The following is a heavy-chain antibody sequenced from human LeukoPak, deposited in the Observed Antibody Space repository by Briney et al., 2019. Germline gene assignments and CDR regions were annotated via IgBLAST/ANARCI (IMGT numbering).Heavy chain of an antibody. CDR1: GFTFSSYW. V-gene: IGHV3-7*01. D-gene: IGHD3-3*01. J-gene: IGHJ4*02. Sequence: GGSLRLSCVASGFTFSSYWMSWVRQAPGKGLEWVANIKQDGSEKYYVDSVKGRFTISRDNAKNSLYLQMNSLRAEDTAVYYCARGPDYDFWSGYYHDYWGQGTLVTVSS. CDR2: IKQDGSEK. CDR3: ARGPDYDFWSGYYHDY.